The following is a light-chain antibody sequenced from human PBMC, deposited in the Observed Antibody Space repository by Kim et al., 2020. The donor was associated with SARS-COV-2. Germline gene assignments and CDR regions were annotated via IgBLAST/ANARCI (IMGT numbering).Light chain of an antibody. CDR1: QSISSY. CDR3: QKRRSWPP. J-gene: IGKJ5*01. CDR2: DAS. V-gene: IGKV3-11*01. Sequence: DIVLTQSPATLSLSPGESATLSCRASQSISSYLAWYQQKPGQAPRLLIYDASNRATGIPARFSGRGSGTDFTLTISSLEPEDFAVYYCQKRRSWPPFGQGTRLEIK.